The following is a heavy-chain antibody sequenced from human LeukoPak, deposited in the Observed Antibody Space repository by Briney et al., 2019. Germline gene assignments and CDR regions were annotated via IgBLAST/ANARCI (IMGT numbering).Heavy chain of an antibody. CDR2: IIPIFGTA. V-gene: IGHV1-69*06. CDR3: ASNSDRVLLWFGEQQYYYYMDV. Sequence: ASVKVSCKASGYTFTGYYMHWVRQAPGQGLEWMGGIIPIFGTANYAQKFQGRVTITADKSTSTAYMELSSLRAEDTAVYYCASNSDRVLLWFGEQQYYYYMDVWGKGTTVTVSS. D-gene: IGHD3-10*01. CDR1: GYTFTGYY. J-gene: IGHJ6*03.